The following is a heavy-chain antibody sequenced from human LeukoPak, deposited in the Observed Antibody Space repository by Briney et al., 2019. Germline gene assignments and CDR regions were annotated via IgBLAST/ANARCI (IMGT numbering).Heavy chain of an antibody. D-gene: IGHD2-21*02. CDR3: ATLGGPYCGGDCYSDY. J-gene: IGHJ4*02. CDR2: FDPEDGET. Sequence: ASVKVSCKVSVYTLTELSMHWVRQAPGKGLEWMGGFDPEDGETIYAQKFQGRVTMTEDTSTDTAYMELSSLRSEDTAVYYCATLGGPYCGGDCYSDYWGQGTLVTVSS. CDR1: VYTLTELS. V-gene: IGHV1-24*01.